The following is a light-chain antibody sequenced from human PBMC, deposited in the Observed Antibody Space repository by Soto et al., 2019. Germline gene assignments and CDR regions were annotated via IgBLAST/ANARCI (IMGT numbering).Light chain of an antibody. CDR3: QSYDSDFVV. CDR1: SGSIANNY. J-gene: IGLJ2*01. CDR2: ENN. V-gene: IGLV6-57*04. Sequence: NFMLTQPHSVSESPGQTLSISCTRSSGSIANNYVQWYQQRPGSAPTTVIYENNQRLSGVPDRFSGSTDGSSNSVSLTLSGLQTEDEADYYCQSYDSDFVVFGGGTKLTVL.